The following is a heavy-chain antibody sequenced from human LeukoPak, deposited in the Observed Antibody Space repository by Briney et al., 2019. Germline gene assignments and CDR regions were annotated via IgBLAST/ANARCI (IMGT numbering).Heavy chain of an antibody. J-gene: IGHJ5*02. D-gene: IGHD2-2*01. CDR2: IYYSEGT. Sequence: SQTLSLTCTVSGGSISSGGYYWSWIRQHPGKGLEWIGYIYYSEGTYYNPSLRSRVTISVDTSKNQFSLKLSSVTAADTAVYHCARAKRQIGGYCSSTSCHTNWFDPWGQGTLVTVSS. V-gene: IGHV4-31*03. CDR1: GGSISSGGYY. CDR3: ARAKRQIGGYCSSTSCHTNWFDP.